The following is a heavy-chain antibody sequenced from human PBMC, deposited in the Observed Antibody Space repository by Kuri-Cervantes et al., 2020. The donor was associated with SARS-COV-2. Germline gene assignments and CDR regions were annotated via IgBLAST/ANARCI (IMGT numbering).Heavy chain of an antibody. J-gene: IGHJ3*02. CDR3: ARDRGGHDAFDI. V-gene: IGHV4-59*11. Sequence: SETLSLTCTVSGGSITSHYWSWIRQPPGKGLEWIGFIFYSGKTKYNPSLKSRVTISVDTSKNQFSLKLSSVTAADTAVYYCARDRGGHDAFDIWGQGTMVTVSS. CDR2: IFYSGKT. CDR1: GGSITSHY. D-gene: IGHD3-10*01.